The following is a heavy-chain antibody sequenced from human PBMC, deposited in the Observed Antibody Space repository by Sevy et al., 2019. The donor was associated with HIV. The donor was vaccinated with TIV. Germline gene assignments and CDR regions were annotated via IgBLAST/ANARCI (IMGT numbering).Heavy chain of an antibody. J-gene: IGHJ3*01. CDR2: IYPGNSDT. V-gene: IGHV5-51*01. CDR3: ASGAHLPLVGFDF. Sequence: GESLKISCQGSGYRFSNNWVAWVRQRPGKGLEWMGMIYPGNSDTRYSPSFQGQVIISADKSISTAYVQWRSLKASDTAIYYCASGAHLPLVGFDFWCQGTGVTVSS. CDR1: GYRFSNNW. D-gene: IGHD1-26*01.